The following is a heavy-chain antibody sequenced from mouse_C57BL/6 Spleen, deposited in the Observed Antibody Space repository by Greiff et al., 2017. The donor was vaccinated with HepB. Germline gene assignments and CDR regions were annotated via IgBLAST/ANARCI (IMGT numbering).Heavy chain of an antibody. CDR2: ISYDGSN. CDR1: GYSITSGYY. J-gene: IGHJ3*01. Sequence: EVQLQQSGPGLVKPSQSLSLTCSVTGYSITSGYYWNWIRQFPGNKLEWMGYISYDGSNNYNPSLKNRISITRDTSKNQFFLKLNSVTTEDTATYYCARGGSTGGYWGQGTLVTVSA. V-gene: IGHV3-6*01. CDR3: ARGGSTGGY. D-gene: IGHD2-1*01.